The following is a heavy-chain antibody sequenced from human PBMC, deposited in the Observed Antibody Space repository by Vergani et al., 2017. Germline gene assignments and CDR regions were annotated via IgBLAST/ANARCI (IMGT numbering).Heavy chain of an antibody. CDR1: GFTVSSNY. J-gene: IGHJ4*02. Sequence: EVQLVESGGGLIQPGGSLRLSCAASGFTVSSNYMSWVRQAPGKGLEWVSVIYSGGSTYYADSVKGRFTISRDNSKNTLYLQMNSLRAEDTAVYYWARDPRPAEYCSGGSCYNGAEGYWGQGTLVTVSS. CDR3: ARDPRPAEYCSGGSCYNGAEGY. D-gene: IGHD2-15*01. V-gene: IGHV3-53*01. CDR2: IYSGGST.